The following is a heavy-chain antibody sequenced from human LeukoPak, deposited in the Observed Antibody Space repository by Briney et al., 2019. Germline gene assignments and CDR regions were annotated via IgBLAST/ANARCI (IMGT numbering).Heavy chain of an antibody. CDR2: IYYSGST. J-gene: IGHJ4*02. Sequence: SEILSLTCTVSGGSISSYYWSWIRQPPGKGLEWIGYIYYSGSTNYNPSLKSRVTISVDTSKNQFSLKLSSVTAADTAVYYCARLGAFGELPEDYWGQGTLVTVSS. V-gene: IGHV4-59*01. D-gene: IGHD3-10*01. CDR3: ARLGAFGELPEDY. CDR1: GGSISSYY.